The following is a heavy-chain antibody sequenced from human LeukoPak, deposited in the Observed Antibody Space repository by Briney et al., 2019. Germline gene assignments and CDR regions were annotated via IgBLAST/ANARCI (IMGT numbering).Heavy chain of an antibody. D-gene: IGHD1-26*01. CDR1: GGSVSSGSYY. CDR2: IYYSGST. CDR3: ARSVVGATGEVPFDY. V-gene: IGHV4-61*01. J-gene: IGHJ4*02. Sequence: SETLSLTCTVSGGSVSSGSYYWSWIRQPPGKGLEWIGYIYYSGSTNYNPSLKSRVTISVDTSKNQFSLKLSSVTAADTAVYYCARSVVGATGEVPFDYWGQGALVTVSS.